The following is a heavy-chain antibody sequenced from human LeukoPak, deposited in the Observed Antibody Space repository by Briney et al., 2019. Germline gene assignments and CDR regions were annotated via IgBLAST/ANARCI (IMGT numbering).Heavy chain of an antibody. CDR2: ISGSGGST. J-gene: IGHJ4*02. D-gene: IGHD3-16*02. Sequence: GGSLRLSCAASGFTFSSYGMSWVRQAPGKGLEWVSGISGSGGSTYYADSVKGRFTISRDNSKNTLYLQMNSLRGEDTAVYYCAKDGLYDYVWGSYRSFDYWGQGTLVTVSS. V-gene: IGHV3-23*01. CDR3: AKDGLYDYVWGSYRSFDY. CDR1: GFTFSSYG.